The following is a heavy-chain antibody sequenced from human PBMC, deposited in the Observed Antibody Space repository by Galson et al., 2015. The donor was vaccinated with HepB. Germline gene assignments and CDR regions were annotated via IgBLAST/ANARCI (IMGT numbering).Heavy chain of an antibody. D-gene: IGHD2-2*01. CDR3: ARGNIVVVPAAMKKGENWFDP. J-gene: IGHJ5*02. Sequence: SVKVSCKASGYTFTRYDINWVRQATGQGLEWMGWMNPNSGNTGYAQKFQGRVTMTRNTSISTAYMELSSLRSEDTAVYYCARGNIVVVPAAMKKGENWFDPWGQGTLVTVSS. CDR2: MNPNSGNT. CDR1: GYTFTRYD. V-gene: IGHV1-8*01.